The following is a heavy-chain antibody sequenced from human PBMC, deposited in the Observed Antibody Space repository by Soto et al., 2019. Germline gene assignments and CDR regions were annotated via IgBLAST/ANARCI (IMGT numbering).Heavy chain of an antibody. CDR3: VRRHVSATGIDWFDP. J-gene: IGHJ5*02. V-gene: IGHV1-3*01. CDR1: GYTFTSYG. CDR2: INAANGDT. D-gene: IGHD6-13*01. Sequence: ASVKVSCKASGYTFTSYGIHWVRQAPGQRLEWMGWINAANGDTKYSPKFQGRVTITRDTSASTAYMELSSLRSEDTAVYYCVRRHVSATGIDWFDPWGQGTLITVSS.